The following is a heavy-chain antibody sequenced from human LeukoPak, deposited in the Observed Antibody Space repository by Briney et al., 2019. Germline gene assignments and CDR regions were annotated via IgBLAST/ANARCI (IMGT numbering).Heavy chain of an antibody. CDR2: ITISGHTK. J-gene: IGHJ5*02. V-gene: IGHV3-48*03. CDR3: ARGDPHADL. Sequence: GGSLRLSRAASGFDLSTYEMNWVRQAPGKGLEWIADITISGHTKNYADSVKGRFTISRDNARTSLYLQMNSLRVEDTGVYYCARGDPHADLWGQGTLVTVSS. CDR1: GFDLSTYE.